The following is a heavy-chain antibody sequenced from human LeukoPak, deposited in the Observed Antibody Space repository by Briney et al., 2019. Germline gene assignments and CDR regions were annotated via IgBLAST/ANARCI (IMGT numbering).Heavy chain of an antibody. CDR3: ASIPDDSSGYPLDY. Sequence: GRSLRLSCAASGFTFSSYGMHWVRQAPGKGLEWVAVISYDGSNKYYADSVKGRFTISRDNSKNTLYLQMNSLRAEDTAVYYCASIPDDSSGYPLDYWGQGTLVTVSS. V-gene: IGHV3-30*03. CDR1: GFTFSSYG. CDR2: ISYDGSNK. D-gene: IGHD3-22*01. J-gene: IGHJ4*02.